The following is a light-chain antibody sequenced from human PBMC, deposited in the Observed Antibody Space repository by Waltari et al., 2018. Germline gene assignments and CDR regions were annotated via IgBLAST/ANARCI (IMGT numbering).Light chain of an antibody. CDR3: QQYNNYSPLT. V-gene: IGKV1-5*03. CDR1: QSISSW. Sequence: DIQMTQSPSTLSAFVGDRVTITCRASQSISSWLAWYQQKLGKAPKLLIYKASILVTGVPSRISGSGSVTEFTLTISSLQPDDFATYYCQQYNNYSPLTFGGGTKVEIK. CDR2: KAS. J-gene: IGKJ4*02.